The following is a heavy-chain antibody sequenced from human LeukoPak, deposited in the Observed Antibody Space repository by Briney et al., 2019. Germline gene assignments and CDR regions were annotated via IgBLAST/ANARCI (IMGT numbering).Heavy chain of an antibody. V-gene: IGHV3-7*01. Sequence: GGSLRLSCAASGFTFSSYWMTWVRQAPGKGLEWVANINDDGSDANYVDSVKGRFTVSRDNAKNSLYLQINSLRAEDTAVYYCARDSGSGSYGEFDYWGQGTLVTVSS. CDR1: GFTFSSYW. CDR2: INDDGSDA. J-gene: IGHJ4*02. D-gene: IGHD3-10*01. CDR3: ARDSGSGSYGEFDY.